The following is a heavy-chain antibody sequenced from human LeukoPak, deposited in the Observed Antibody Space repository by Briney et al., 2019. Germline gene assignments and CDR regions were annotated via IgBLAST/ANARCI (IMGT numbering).Heavy chain of an antibody. J-gene: IGHJ5*02. CDR2: INPNSGGT. D-gene: IGHD3-9*01. CDR1: GYTFTAYY. V-gene: IGHV1-2*02. CDR3: ARDQRALLRYFDWSFDP. Sequence: ASVMVSCKASGYTFTAYYVHWVRQAPGQGLEWMGWINPNSGGTNYAQRFQGRVTMTRDTSIRTAYMELSRLRSDDTAVYYCARDQRALLRYFDWSFDPWGQGTLVTVSS.